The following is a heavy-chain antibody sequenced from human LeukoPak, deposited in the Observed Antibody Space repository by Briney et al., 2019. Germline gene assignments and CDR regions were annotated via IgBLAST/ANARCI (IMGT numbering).Heavy chain of an antibody. D-gene: IGHD2-15*01. J-gene: IGHJ4*02. Sequence: GGSLRLSCEASGFTFSSYSMNWVRQAPGKGLEWVSSISSSSSYIYYADSVKGRFTISRDNAKNSLYLQMNSLRAEDTAVYYCARVGGRGQPYYFDYWGQGTLVTVSS. CDR2: ISSSSSYI. V-gene: IGHV3-21*01. CDR1: GFTFSSYS. CDR3: ARVGGRGQPYYFDY.